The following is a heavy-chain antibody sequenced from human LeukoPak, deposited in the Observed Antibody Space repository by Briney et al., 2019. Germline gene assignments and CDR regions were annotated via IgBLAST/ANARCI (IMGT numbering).Heavy chain of an antibody. V-gene: IGHV3-23*01. CDR3: AKGLRDIVAFMDV. CDR2: ISGSGGST. CDR1: GFTFSSYA. J-gene: IGHJ6*03. Sequence: PGGSLRLSCAASGFTFSSYAMSWVRQAPGKGLEGASAISGSGGSTHYADSVKGRFTISRDNSKNTLYLQMNSLRAEDTAVYYCAKGLRDIVAFMDVWGKGTTVTVSS. D-gene: IGHD5-12*01.